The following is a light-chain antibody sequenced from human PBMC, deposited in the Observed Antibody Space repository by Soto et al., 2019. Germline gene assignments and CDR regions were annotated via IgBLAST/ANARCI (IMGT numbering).Light chain of an antibody. CDR3: QQYNNRHS. V-gene: IGKV3-15*01. J-gene: IGKJ5*01. Sequence: EVVMTQSPATLSVSPGERATLSCRASQTVSRNLAWYQQRPGQAPRLLIYDISNRATGVPARFSGSGSETEFNLTIRSLQPEDFEVYFCQQYNNRHSFGQGTRLEIK. CDR2: DIS. CDR1: QTVSRN.